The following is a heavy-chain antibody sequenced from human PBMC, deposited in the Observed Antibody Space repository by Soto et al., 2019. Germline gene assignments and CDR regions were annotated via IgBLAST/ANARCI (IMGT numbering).Heavy chain of an antibody. CDR2: IYHSGST. V-gene: IGHV4-59*12. J-gene: IGHJ5*02. D-gene: IGHD1-1*01. CDR3: ARDQLEGNWFDP. Sequence: SETLSLTCTVSGGSISPYYWSWIRQPPGKGLEWVGYIYHSGSTLYHPSLKSRVTISVDKSKNQFSLKLTSVTAADTAVYYCARDQLEGNWFDPWGQGTLVTVSS. CDR1: GGSISPYY.